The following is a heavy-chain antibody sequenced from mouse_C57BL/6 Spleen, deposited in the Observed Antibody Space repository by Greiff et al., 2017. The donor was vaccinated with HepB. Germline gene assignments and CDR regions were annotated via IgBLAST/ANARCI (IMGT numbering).Heavy chain of an antibody. D-gene: IGHD1-1*01. CDR1: GYAFSSSW. CDR2: IYPGDGDT. Sequence: QVQLQQSGPELVKPGASVKISCKASGYAFSSSWMNWVKQRPGKGLEWIGRIYPGDGDTNYNGKFNGKATLTADKSSSTAYMQLSSLTSEDSAVYFCARDGTTVVAHWYFDVWGTGTTVTVSS. V-gene: IGHV1-82*01. CDR3: ARDGTTVVAHWYFDV. J-gene: IGHJ1*03.